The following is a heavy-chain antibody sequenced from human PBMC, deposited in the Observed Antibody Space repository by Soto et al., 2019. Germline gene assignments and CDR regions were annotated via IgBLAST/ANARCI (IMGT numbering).Heavy chain of an antibody. CDR2: ISSSSSYI. V-gene: IGHV3-21*01. Sequence: GGSLRLSCAASGFTFSSYSMNWVRQAPGKGLEWVSSISSSSSYIYYADSVKGRFTISRDNAKNSLYLQMNSLRAEDTAGYYCARESPDYYDILTGYPIDYWGQGTLVTVSS. J-gene: IGHJ4*02. CDR3: ARESPDYYDILTGYPIDY. D-gene: IGHD3-9*01. CDR1: GFTFSSYS.